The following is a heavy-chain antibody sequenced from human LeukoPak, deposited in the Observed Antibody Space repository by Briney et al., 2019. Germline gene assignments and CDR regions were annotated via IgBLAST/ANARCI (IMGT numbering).Heavy chain of an antibody. CDR3: ARDSSYPRGRSYHLFDY. CDR2: INTDGSST. V-gene: IGHV3-74*01. CDR1: GFTFSSYW. J-gene: IGHJ4*02. Sequence: PGGSLRLSCAASGFTFSSYWMHWVRQAPGKGLVWVSRINTDGSSTSYADSVKGRFTISRDNAKNTLYLQMNSLRAEDTAVYYCARDSSYPRGRSYHLFDYWGQGTLVTVSS. D-gene: IGHD3-16*01.